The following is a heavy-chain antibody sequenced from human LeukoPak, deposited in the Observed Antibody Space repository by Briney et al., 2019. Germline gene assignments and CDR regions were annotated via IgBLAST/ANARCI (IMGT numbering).Heavy chain of an antibody. CDR1: GFTFDSYA. Sequence: PGGSLRLSCAASGFTFDSYAMNWVRQAPGKGLEWVSYISGGSSYIYYADSVKGRFTISRDNAKNSLYLQMNSLRADDTAVYYRARDPFNCSGGSCYYYDYWGQGTLVTVSS. J-gene: IGHJ4*02. CDR3: ARDPFNCSGGSCYYYDY. D-gene: IGHD2-15*01. CDR2: ISGGSSYI. V-gene: IGHV3-21*01.